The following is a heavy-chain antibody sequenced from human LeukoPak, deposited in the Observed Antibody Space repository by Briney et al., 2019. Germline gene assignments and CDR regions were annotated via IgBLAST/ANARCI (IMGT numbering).Heavy chain of an antibody. J-gene: IGHJ4*02. V-gene: IGHV1-8*01. CDR3: ARAQFGSSSGGYYFDY. CDR1: VYTFTSYD. Sequence: ASVNVSCKASVYTFTSYDINWVRQATGQGLEWMGWMNPNSGNTGYAQKIQGTVPMTRTTSMSTAYMELSSLRSEDTAVYSCARAQFGSSSGGYYFDYWGQGALVTVSS. CDR2: MNPNSGNT. D-gene: IGHD6-6*01.